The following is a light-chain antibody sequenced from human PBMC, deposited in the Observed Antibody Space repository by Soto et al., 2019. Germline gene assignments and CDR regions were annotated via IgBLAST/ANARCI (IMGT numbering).Light chain of an antibody. CDR2: MAS. V-gene: IGKV1-5*03. CDR3: QQYNSYWT. Sequence: DIQMTQSPSTLSAYVGDRITITCRASQSISSSLAWYQQKPGKAPKLLIYMASNLQSGVPSRFGGAGSGTEFTLTISSLQPDDFATYYCQQYNSYWTFGQGTKVDIK. CDR1: QSISSS. J-gene: IGKJ1*01.